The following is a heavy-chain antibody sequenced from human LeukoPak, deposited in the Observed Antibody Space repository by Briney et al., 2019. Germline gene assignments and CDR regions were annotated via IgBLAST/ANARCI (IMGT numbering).Heavy chain of an antibody. Sequence: SETLSLTCTVSGGSISSYYWSWIRQPPGKGLEWIGYIYYSGSTNYNPSLKSRVTISVDTSKNQFSLKLSSVTAADTAVYYCARGVYGDYEADAFDIWGQGTMVTVSS. CDR3: ARGVYGDYEADAFDI. CDR2: IYYSGST. J-gene: IGHJ3*02. CDR1: GGSISSYY. V-gene: IGHV4-59*01. D-gene: IGHD4-17*01.